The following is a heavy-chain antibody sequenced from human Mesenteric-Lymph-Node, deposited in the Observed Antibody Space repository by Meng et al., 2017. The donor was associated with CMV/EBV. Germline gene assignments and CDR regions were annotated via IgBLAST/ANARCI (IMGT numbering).Heavy chain of an antibody. Sequence: AASGFTFSSHDMSWVRQAPGKGLEWVSTISGSGASAYYADSVKGRFTIARDNSKNTLYLQMNGLRAEDTAVYYCAKDAIFGVVSDYWGQGTLVTVSS. CDR1: GFTFSSHD. J-gene: IGHJ4*02. V-gene: IGHV3-23*01. CDR3: AKDAIFGVVSDY. CDR2: ISGSGASA. D-gene: IGHD3-3*01.